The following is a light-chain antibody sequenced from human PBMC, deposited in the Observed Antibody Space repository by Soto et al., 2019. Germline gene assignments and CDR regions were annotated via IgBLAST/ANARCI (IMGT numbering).Light chain of an antibody. V-gene: IGKV2-30*01. CDR1: QSLVYSDGNTY. CDR2: KVS. Sequence: DVVMTQSPLSLPVTLGQPASISCRSSQSLVYSDGNTYLNWFQQRPGQSPRRLIYKVSNRDSGVPDRFSGSGSGTDFTLKISRVEAEDVGVYYCMHGTHWTFGQGTKVEIK. J-gene: IGKJ1*01. CDR3: MHGTHWT.